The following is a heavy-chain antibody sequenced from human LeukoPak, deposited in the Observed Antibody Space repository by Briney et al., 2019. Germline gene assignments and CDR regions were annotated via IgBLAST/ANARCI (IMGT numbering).Heavy chain of an antibody. CDR2: TYYRSKWYN. Sequence: SQTLSLTCAISGDSVSSNSAAWNWIGQSPSRGLEWLGRTYYRSKWYNDYAVSVKSRITINPDTSKNQFSLQLNSVTPEDTAVYYCARARLYYYDSSGYYDRFSYYYCMDVWGKGTTVTVSS. J-gene: IGHJ6*03. V-gene: IGHV6-1*01. D-gene: IGHD3-22*01. CDR1: GDSVSSNSAA. CDR3: ARARLYYYDSSGYYDRFSYYYCMDV.